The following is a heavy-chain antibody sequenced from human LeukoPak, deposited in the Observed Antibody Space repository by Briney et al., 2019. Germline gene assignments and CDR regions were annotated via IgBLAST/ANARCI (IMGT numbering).Heavy chain of an antibody. CDR1: GYTFTSYG. D-gene: IGHD6-13*01. CDR3: ARVGYSIKRNWFDP. V-gene: IGHV1-18*01. J-gene: IGHJ5*02. Sequence: ASVKVSCKASGYTFTSYGISWVRQAPGQGLEWMGWTSAYNGNTNYAQKPQGRVTMTTDTSTSTAYMELRSLRSDDTAVYYCARVGYSIKRNWFDPWGQGTLVTVSS. CDR2: TSAYNGNT.